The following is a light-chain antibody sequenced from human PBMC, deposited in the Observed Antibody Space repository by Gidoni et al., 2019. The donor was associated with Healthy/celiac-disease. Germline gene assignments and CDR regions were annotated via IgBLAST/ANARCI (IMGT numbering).Light chain of an antibody. CDR2: GAS. Sequence: EIVMTQSPATLSVSPGERATLPCRASQSVSSSLAWYQQKPGQAPRLLIYGASPRATGIPARFSGSGSGTEFTLTISSLQSEDFAVYYCQQYNNWPRSFGQGTKLEIK. J-gene: IGKJ2*01. CDR3: QQYNNWPRS. CDR1: QSVSSS. V-gene: IGKV3-15*01.